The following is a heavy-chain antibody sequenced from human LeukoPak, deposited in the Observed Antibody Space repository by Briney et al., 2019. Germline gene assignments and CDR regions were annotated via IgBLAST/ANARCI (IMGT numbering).Heavy chain of an antibody. D-gene: IGHD2-21*02. CDR2: IYSGGNT. CDR3: AKDLSVVVTAILDY. Sequence: GGSLRLSCAASGLTVSSNCMSWVRQAPGKGLEWVSFIYSGGNTYYADSVKGRFTISRDNSKNTLYLQMNSLRAEDTAVYYCAKDLSVVVTAILDYWGQGTLVTVSS. J-gene: IGHJ4*02. CDR1: GLTVSSNC. V-gene: IGHV3-53*01.